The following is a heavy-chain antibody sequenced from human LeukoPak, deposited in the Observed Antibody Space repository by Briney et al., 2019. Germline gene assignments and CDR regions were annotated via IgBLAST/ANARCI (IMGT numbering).Heavy chain of an antibody. CDR1: GFTFSSHA. D-gene: IGHD3-22*01. Sequence: GGPLRLSCAASGFTFSSHAMNWVRQAPGKGLEWVSAVSGGGVTTYYADSVKGRFTISRDNSKNTLYLQMSSLRDGDTAVYYCAKVPGYYYDSSGSYFDYWGQGTLVTVPS. CDR2: VSGGGVTT. J-gene: IGHJ4*02. CDR3: AKVPGYYYDSSGSYFDY. V-gene: IGHV3-23*01.